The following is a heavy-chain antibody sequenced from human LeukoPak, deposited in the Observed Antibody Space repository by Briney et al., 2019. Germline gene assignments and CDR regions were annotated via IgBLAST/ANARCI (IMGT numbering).Heavy chain of an antibody. D-gene: IGHD2-21*01. V-gene: IGHV4-4*02. J-gene: IGHJ4*02. CDR2: VAHHGKT. CDR3: TRTNRDWVPSDY. Sequence: SGTLSLTCAVCCGSINNANWWSWVRPPPGKGLEWIAEVAHHGKTNYNPSLESRVTVSLDKSKSQFSLNLTSVTAADTAVYFCTRTNRDWVPSDYWGQGTLVTVSS. CDR1: CGSINNANW.